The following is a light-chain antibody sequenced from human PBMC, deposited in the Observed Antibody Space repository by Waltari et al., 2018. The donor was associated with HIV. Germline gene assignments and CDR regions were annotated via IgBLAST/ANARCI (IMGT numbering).Light chain of an antibody. V-gene: IGLV1-40*01. Sequence: QSVLTQPPSVSGAPGQRVTISCTGSSSNIGAGYDVHWYQQLPGTAPKLLIYVTSNRPAVVPDRSSGPKAGTSASLAITGLQAEDDADYWCQSYASSLSAVFGGGTKLTVL. CDR1: SSNIGAGYD. CDR3: QSYASSLSAV. J-gene: IGLJ2*01. CDR2: VTS.